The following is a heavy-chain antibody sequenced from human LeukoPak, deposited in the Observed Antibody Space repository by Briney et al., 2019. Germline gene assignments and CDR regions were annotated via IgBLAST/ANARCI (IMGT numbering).Heavy chain of an antibody. J-gene: IGHJ4*02. V-gene: IGHV3-23*01. CDR1: GFTFSSYA. D-gene: IGHD3-10*01. CDR3: TRDLSAGLPGGFDF. CDR2: ISGSGGST. Sequence: PGGSLRLSCAASGFTFSSYAMSWVRQAPGKGLEWVSAISGSGGSTYYADSVKGRFTISRDNARNSLFLQMSSLRAEDTAVYYCTRDLSAGLPGGFDFWGQGTLVTVSS.